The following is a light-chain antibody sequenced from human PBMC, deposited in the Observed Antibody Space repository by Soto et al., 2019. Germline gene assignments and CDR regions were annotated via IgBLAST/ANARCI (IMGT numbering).Light chain of an antibody. Sequence: QSVLTQPPSVSGAPGQRVTISCTGSSSNIGAGFDVHWYQQLPGTAPKLLIYANNHRPSGVPDRFSGSKSGTSASLAITGLQAEDEADYYCQSYDSSLTAVVFGGGTKLTVL. V-gene: IGLV1-40*01. CDR2: ANN. J-gene: IGLJ3*02. CDR3: QSYDSSLTAVV. CDR1: SSNIGAGFD.